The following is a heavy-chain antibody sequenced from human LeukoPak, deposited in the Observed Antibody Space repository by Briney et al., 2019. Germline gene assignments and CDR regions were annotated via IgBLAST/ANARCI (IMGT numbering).Heavy chain of an antibody. Sequence: SETLSLTCTVSDGSITNYDWSWVRQPPGKGLEFIGHVHYSGTTNYNPSLRSRVTISIDTSKRHFFLKLKSVTAADTAVYYCATGYGDFRVEGRYFYSWGQGTLVTVSS. CDR2: VHYSGTT. J-gene: IGHJ4*02. CDR1: DGSITNYD. V-gene: IGHV4-59*01. CDR3: ATGYGDFRVEGRYFYS. D-gene: IGHD4-17*01.